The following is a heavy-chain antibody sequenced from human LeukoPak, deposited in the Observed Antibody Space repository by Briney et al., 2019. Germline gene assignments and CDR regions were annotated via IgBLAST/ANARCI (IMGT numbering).Heavy chain of an antibody. CDR3: ARERDGSGSYFDY. CDR1: GYTFTGYY. V-gene: IGHV1-2*02. J-gene: IGHJ4*02. Sequence: ASVKVSCKASGYTFTGYYMHGVRQAPGQGLEWMGWINPNSGGTNYAQKFQGRVTMSRDTAISTAYMELSRLRSDDTAVYYCARERDGSGSYFDYWGQGTLVTVSS. D-gene: IGHD3-10*01. CDR2: INPNSGGT.